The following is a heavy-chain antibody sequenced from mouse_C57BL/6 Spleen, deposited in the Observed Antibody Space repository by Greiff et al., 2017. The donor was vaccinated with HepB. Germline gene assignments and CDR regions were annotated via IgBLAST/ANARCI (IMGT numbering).Heavy chain of an antibody. CDR3: ARGRGFYDGYYYFDY. V-gene: IGHV1-53*01. Sequence: QVQLQQPGTELVKPGASVKLSCKASGYTFTSYWMHWVKQRPGQGLEWIGNINPSNGGTNYNEKFKSKATLTVDKSSSTAYMQLSSLTSEDSAVYYCARGRGFYDGYYYFDYWGQGTTLTVSS. CDR1: GYTFTSYW. J-gene: IGHJ2*01. CDR2: INPSNGGT. D-gene: IGHD2-3*01.